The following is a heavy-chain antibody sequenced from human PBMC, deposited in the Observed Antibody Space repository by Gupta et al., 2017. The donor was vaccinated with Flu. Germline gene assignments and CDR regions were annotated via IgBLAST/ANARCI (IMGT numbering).Heavy chain of an antibody. J-gene: IGHJ6*04. D-gene: IGHD6-13*01. Sequence: YCALIRQPRGKGVEWMASVYYNWNTYYRPSIRSKFTISIDKSKNKFSLKWNSVRAADTAVYYCVRETSGTSWVDIWGKGTGVIVSS. CDR3: VRETSGTSWVDI. CDR2: VYYNWNT. CDR1: Y. V-gene: IGHV4-39*07.